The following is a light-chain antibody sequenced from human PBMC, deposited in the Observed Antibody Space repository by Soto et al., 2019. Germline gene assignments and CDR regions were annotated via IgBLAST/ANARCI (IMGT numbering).Light chain of an antibody. J-gene: IGKJ2*01. V-gene: IGKV3-20*01. CDR2: DAS. CDR3: LQYGSSPRT. Sequence: EIVLTQSPGTLSLSPGERATLSCRASQSVRSNHLAWYQQKPGQAPRLLIYDASSRATAIPDRFSGSGSGTDFTRTISTLEPENFAVYYCLQYGSSPRTFGRGTKLEI. CDR1: QSVRSNH.